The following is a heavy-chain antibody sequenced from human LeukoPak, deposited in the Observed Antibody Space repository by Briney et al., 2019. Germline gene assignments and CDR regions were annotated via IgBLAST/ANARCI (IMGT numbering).Heavy chain of an antibody. CDR3: AREVVQIYYGDYSYFDY. CDR2: ISYDGSNK. CDR1: GFTFSSYG. J-gene: IGHJ4*02. V-gene: IGHV3-30*03. Sequence: GGSLRLSCAASGFTFSSYGMHWVRQAPGKGLEWVAVISYDGSNKYYADSVKGRFTISRDNAKNSLYLQMNSLRAEDTAVYYCAREVVQIYYGDYSYFDYWGQGTLVTVSS. D-gene: IGHD4-17*01.